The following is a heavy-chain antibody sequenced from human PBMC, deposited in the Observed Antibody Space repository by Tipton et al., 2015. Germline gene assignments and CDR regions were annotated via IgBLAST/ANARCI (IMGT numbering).Heavy chain of an antibody. V-gene: IGHV4-59*01. D-gene: IGHD3-10*01. J-gene: IGHJ5*02. CDR2: IYYSGST. Sequence: LRLSCTVSGGSISSYYWSWIRQPPGKGLEWIGYIYYSGSTNYNPSLKSRVTISTDTSKNQFSLKLRSVTAADTAVYYCARLRETYGSDSDNWFDPWGQGTLVTVSS. CDR3: ARLRETYGSDSDNWFDP. CDR1: GGSISSYY.